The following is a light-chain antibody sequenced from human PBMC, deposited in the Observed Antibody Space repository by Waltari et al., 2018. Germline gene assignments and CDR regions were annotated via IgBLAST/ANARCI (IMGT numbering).Light chain of an antibody. CDR3: QQYNTYWT. J-gene: IGKJ1*01. CDR2: KTS. CDR1: QNVDTW. Sequence: DIQMTQSPSTLSASIGDRVTITCRASQNVDTWLAWYQQKPGKAPKLLVYKTSTLQSGVPSRFSGSGSGTHFTLTISSLQPDDFATYYCQQYNTYWTFGQWTKVE. V-gene: IGKV1-5*03.